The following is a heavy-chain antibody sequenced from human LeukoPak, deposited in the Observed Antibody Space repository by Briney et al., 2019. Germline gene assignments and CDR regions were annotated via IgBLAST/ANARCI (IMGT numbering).Heavy chain of an antibody. J-gene: IGHJ4*02. Sequence: GGSLRLSCAASGSTFSSYSMNWVRQAPGKGLEWGSSISSSSSYIYYADSVKGRFTISRDNAKNSLYLQMNSLRAEDTAVYYCAKDTDFGVVISYYFDYWGQGTLVTVSS. CDR3: AKDTDFGVVISYYFDY. CDR2: ISSSSSYI. V-gene: IGHV3-21*04. D-gene: IGHD3-3*01. CDR1: GSTFSSYS.